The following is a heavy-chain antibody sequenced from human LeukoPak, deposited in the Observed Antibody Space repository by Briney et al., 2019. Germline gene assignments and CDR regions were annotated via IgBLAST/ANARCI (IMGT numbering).Heavy chain of an antibody. D-gene: IGHD1-26*01. CDR2: INPNSGGT. Sequence: ASVKVSCKASGYTFTGYYMHWVRQAPGQGLEWMGWINPNSGGTNYAQKFQGRVTMTRDTSISTAYMELSRLRSDDTAVYYCARDVADSGSYSLRFTDFDYWGQGTLVTVSS. CDR3: ARDVADSGSYSLRFTDFDY. J-gene: IGHJ4*02. V-gene: IGHV1-2*02. CDR1: GYTFTGYY.